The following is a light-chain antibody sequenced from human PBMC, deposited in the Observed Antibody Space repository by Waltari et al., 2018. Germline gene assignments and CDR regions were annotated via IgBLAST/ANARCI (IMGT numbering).Light chain of an antibody. CDR3: SSYTSSTVRV. Sequence: QSALTQPASVSGSTGQSITISCTGTSRDVGGFNYVSWYQQHPGKAPKLMIYAVSNRPSGVSNRFSGSKSGNTASLTISGLQAEDEADYYCSSYTSSTVRVFGGGTRLTVL. V-gene: IGLV2-14*03. CDR1: SRDVGGFNY. CDR2: AVS. J-gene: IGLJ3*02.